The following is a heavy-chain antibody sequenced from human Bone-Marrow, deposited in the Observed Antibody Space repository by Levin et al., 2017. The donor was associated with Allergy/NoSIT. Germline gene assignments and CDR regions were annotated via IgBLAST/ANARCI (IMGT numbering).Heavy chain of an antibody. CDR2: VNVNTGGT. Sequence: ASVKVSCKASGYTFTDYNIHWVRQAPGQGLEWMGRVNVNTGGTIYAQKFRGRVTMTRDTSVITAYLEVNSLTSDDTAVYFCARYELFRSSFFDPWGQGTLVIVSA. CDR3: ARYELFRSSFFDP. CDR1: GYTFTDYN. J-gene: IGHJ5*02. V-gene: IGHV1-2*06. D-gene: IGHD3-10*01.